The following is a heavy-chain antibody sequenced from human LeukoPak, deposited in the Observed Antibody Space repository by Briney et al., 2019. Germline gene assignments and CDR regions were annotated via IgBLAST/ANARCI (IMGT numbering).Heavy chain of an antibody. CDR3: ARDRSPYYYGSGSYFKVFGDYYYYGMDV. CDR1: GFTFSSYG. V-gene: IGHV3-21*01. CDR2: ISSSSGYI. D-gene: IGHD3-10*01. J-gene: IGHJ6*02. Sequence: KTGGSLRLSCAASGFTFSSYGMHWVRQAPGKGLEWVSSISSSSGYIYYADSVKGRFTISRDNAKNSLYLQMNSLRAEDTAVYYCARDRSPYYYGSGSYFKVFGDYYYYGMDVWGQGTTVTVSS.